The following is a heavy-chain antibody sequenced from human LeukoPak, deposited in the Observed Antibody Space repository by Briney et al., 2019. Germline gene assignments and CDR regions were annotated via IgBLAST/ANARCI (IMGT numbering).Heavy chain of an antibody. CDR1: GYTFTSYD. D-gene: IGHD3-10*01. V-gene: IGHV1-8*03. CDR3: ARGRSPRRGSGNALYYYYMDV. J-gene: IGHJ6*03. Sequence: ASVKVSCKASGYTFTSYDINWVRQATGQGLEWMGWMNPNSGNTGYAQKLQGRVTITRNTSISTAYMELSSLRSEDTAVYYCARGRSPRRGSGNALYYYYMDVWGKGTTVTVSS. CDR2: MNPNSGNT.